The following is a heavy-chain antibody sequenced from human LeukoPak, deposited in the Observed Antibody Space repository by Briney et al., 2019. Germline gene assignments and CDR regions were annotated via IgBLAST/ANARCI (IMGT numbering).Heavy chain of an antibody. Sequence: PGASVKVSCKASGYTFTSYAMHWVRQAPGQRLEWMGWINAGNGNTKYSQKFQGRVTITRDTSASTAYMELSSLRSEDAAVYYCARAPMDGDPYYFDYWGQGTLVTVSS. V-gene: IGHV1-3*01. D-gene: IGHD4-17*01. J-gene: IGHJ4*02. CDR3: ARAPMDGDPYYFDY. CDR1: GYTFTSYA. CDR2: INAGNGNT.